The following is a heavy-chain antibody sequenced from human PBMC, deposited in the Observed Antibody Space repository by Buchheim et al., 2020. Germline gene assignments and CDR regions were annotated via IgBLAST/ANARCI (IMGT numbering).Heavy chain of an antibody. CDR3: ARDLYSYGVDY. J-gene: IGHJ4*02. CDR2: IIPLFGTA. V-gene: IGHV1-69*01. CDR1: GGTFSSYV. D-gene: IGHD5-18*01. Sequence: QVHLVQSGAEVKKPGSSVKVSCKASGGTFSSYVISWVRQAPGQGLEWMGGIIPLFGTAKYAQKFLDRVTITADESTNTAYMEFSSLRSEDTAVYYCARDLYSYGVDYWGQGTL.